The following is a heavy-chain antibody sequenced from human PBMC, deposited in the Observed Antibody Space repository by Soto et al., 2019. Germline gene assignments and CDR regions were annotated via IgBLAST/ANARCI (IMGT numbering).Heavy chain of an antibody. CDR1: GGSFSGYY. CDR3: ARQSGGYCAYDAARDFDY. J-gene: IGHJ4*02. D-gene: IGHD5-12*01. CDR2: INHSGST. V-gene: IGHV4-34*01. Sequence: PSETLSLTCAVYGGSFSGYYWSWIRQPPGKGLEWIGEINHSGSTNYNPSLKSRVTISVDTSKNQFSLKLSSVTAADTAVHYCARQSGGYCAYDAARDFDYSGQGTLVTVAS.